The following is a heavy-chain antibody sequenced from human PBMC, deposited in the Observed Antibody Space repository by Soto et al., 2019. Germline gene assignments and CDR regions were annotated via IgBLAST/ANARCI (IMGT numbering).Heavy chain of an antibody. CDR1: GYTFTSYY. Sequence: ASVKVSCKSSGYTFTSYYMHWVRQAPGQGLEWMGIINPSGGSTSYAQKFQGRVTMTRDTSTSTVYMELSSLRSEDTAVYYCARDQWLQYGGDYYYGMDVWGQGTTVTVPS. CDR2: INPSGGST. CDR3: ARDQWLQYGGDYYYGMDV. J-gene: IGHJ6*02. D-gene: IGHD4-17*01. V-gene: IGHV1-46*01.